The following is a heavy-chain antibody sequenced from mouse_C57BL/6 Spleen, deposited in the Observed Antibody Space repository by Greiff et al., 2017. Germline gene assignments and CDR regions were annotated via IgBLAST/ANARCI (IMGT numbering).Heavy chain of an antibody. D-gene: IGHD4-1*01. Sequence: EVKLMESGGGLVKPGGSLKLSCAASGFTFSDYGMHWVRQAPEKGLEWVAYISSGSSTIYYADTVKGRFTISRDNATTTLFLQMTSLKSEDPSMYYCARNWDENYFDYWGQGTPLTVSS. CDR3: ARNWDENYFDY. J-gene: IGHJ2*01. CDR2: ISSGSSTI. V-gene: IGHV5-17*01. CDR1: GFTFSDYG.